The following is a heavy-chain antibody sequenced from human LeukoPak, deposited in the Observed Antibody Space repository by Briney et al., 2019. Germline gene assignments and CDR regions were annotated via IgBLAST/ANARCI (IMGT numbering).Heavy chain of an antibody. D-gene: IGHD6-19*01. CDR2: IYSTGSA. J-gene: IGHJ4*02. CDR3: AGPHYSSGWLDY. V-gene: IGHV4-59*03. CDR1: GGSIDSYY. Sequence: SETLSLTCSVSGGSIDSYYWNWIRQTPGMGLEWVGYIYSTGSATYNPSLRGRVTMSIDTSKNQFYLTLNSVTAADTAVYYCAGPHYSSGWLDYWGRGTLVTVSS.